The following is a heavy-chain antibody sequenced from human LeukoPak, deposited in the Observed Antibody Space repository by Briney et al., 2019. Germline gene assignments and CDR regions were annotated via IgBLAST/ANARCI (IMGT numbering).Heavy chain of an antibody. CDR1: GFTFSTYG. CDR2: ITGTGSNT. Sequence: PGGSLRLSCAASGFTFSTYGMGWVRQAPGKGLEWVSAITGTGSNTYYADSVRGRFTISRDNPKNTLFLQMNSLRVEDTAVYYCGRAEDSNGYYVPNWFDPWGQGTLVTVSS. D-gene: IGHD3-22*01. J-gene: IGHJ5*02. CDR3: GRAEDSNGYYVPNWFDP. V-gene: IGHV3-23*01.